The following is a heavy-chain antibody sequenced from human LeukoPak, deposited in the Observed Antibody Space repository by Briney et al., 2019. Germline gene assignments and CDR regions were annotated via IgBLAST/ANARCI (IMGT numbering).Heavy chain of an antibody. D-gene: IGHD5-12*01. Sequence: PSETLSLTCTVSGGSISSYYWSWLRQPAGKGLEWLGRIYTSGSTNYNPSLKSRVTMSVDTSKNQFSLKLSSVTAADTAVYYCARDSDIDAFDIWGQGTMVTVSS. J-gene: IGHJ3*02. V-gene: IGHV4-4*07. CDR1: GGSISSYY. CDR2: IYTSGST. CDR3: ARDSDIDAFDI.